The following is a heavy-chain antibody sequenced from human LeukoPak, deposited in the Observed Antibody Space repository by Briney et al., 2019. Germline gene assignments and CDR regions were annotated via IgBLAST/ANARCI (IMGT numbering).Heavy chain of an antibody. D-gene: IGHD3-3*01. CDR1: GFTFSSYA. CDR2: ISYDGSNK. Sequence: GGSLRLSCAASGFTFSSYAMHWVRQAPGKGLEWVAVISYDGSNKYYADSVKGRFTISRDNSKNTLYLQMNSLRAEDTAVYYCAKDKGDDFWSGASDYWGQGTLVTVSS. V-gene: IGHV3-30-3*01. J-gene: IGHJ4*02. CDR3: AKDKGDDFWSGASDY.